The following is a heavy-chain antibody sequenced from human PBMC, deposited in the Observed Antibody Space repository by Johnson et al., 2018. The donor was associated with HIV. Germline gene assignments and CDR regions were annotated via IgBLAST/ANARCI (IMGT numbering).Heavy chain of an antibody. J-gene: IGHJ3*02. CDR1: GFTFSTYD. CDR2: IGTAGDT. CDR3: ARDRLFPWGVDI. V-gene: IGHV3-13*01. D-gene: IGHD3-16*01. Sequence: VQLVESGGGLVQPGGSLRLSCAASGFTFSTYDMHWVRQTTGKRLEWVSAIGTAGDTYYPGSVEGRFTISRENAKNSLYLQMNSLRAEYTAVYYCARDRLFPWGVDIWGQGTMVTVSS.